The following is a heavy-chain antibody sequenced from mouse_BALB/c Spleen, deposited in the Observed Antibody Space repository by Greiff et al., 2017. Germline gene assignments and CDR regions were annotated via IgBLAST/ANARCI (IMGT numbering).Heavy chain of an antibody. CDR2: IWGDGST. Sequence: QVQLQQSGPGLVAPSQSLSITCTVSGFSLTGYGVNWVRQPPGKGLEWLGMIWGDGSTDYNSALKSRLSISKDNSKSQVFLKMNSLQTDDTARYYCARDPNYDYGVHYAMDYWGQGTSVTVSS. D-gene: IGHD2-4*01. V-gene: IGHV2-6-7*01. J-gene: IGHJ4*01. CDR3: ARDPNYDYGVHYAMDY. CDR1: GFSLTGYG.